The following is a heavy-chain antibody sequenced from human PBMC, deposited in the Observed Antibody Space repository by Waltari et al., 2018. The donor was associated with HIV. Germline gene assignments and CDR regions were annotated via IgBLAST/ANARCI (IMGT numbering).Heavy chain of an antibody. Sequence: QVQLVESGGGVVQPGGSLSLSCVAPGFTFSPFAFHWVRQAPGKGLEWVALISYGGRNKVYADSVKGRFTISRDNSKNTLYLQMNSLRAEDTAVYYCARDGHFYDSRPLDHWGQGTLVTVSS. CDR3: ARDGHFYDSRPLDH. CDR2: ISYGGRNK. V-gene: IGHV3-30*04. CDR1: GFTFSPFA. J-gene: IGHJ4*02. D-gene: IGHD3-22*01.